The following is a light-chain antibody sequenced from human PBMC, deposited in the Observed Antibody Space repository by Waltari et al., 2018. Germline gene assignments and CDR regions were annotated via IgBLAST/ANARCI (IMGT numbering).Light chain of an antibody. Sequence: QSALTQPRPVSGSPGQSVTISCTGTTRSVGYYHYVSWYQQHPGKAPKGIIYDVNERPSGVPDRFSGSKSGNTASLTISGLQAEDEADYYCCSYAGNYLRVFGGGTKLTVL. V-gene: IGLV2-11*01. J-gene: IGLJ2*01. CDR3: CSYAGNYLRV. CDR2: DVN. CDR1: TRSVGYYHY.